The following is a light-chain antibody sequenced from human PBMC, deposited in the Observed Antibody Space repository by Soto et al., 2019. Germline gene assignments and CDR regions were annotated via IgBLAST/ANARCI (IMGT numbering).Light chain of an antibody. CDR1: SSTIGAGYD. Sequence: QSVLTQPPSVSGAPGQRVTLSCTGSSSTIGAGYDVHWYQQLPGTAPKLLIYGNSNRPSEVPDRFSGSKSGTSASLAITGLQAEDEADYYCQSYDSSLSGYVFGTGTKVTVL. CDR2: GNS. J-gene: IGLJ1*01. V-gene: IGLV1-40*01. CDR3: QSYDSSLSGYV.